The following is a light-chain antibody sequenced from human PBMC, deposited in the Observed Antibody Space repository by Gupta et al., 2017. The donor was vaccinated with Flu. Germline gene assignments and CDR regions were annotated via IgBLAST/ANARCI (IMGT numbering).Light chain of an antibody. CDR2: WIRDGSH. V-gene: IGLV4-69*01. J-gene: IGLJ2*01. CDR1: SGHSSYA. CDR3: QTWGIGRGV. Sequence: QPVLTQSPSASASLAASVKLTCTLSSGHSSYAIAWHQQQPEKGPRFLRRWIRDGSHSKGDGIPDRFLGFSSGDERYLIISSLQSEEESYEHCQTWGIGRGVFGGGTKLTVL.